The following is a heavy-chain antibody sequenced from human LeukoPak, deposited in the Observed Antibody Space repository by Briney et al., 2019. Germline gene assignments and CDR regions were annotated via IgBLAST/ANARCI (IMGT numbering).Heavy chain of an antibody. CDR3: ARESHPLYYMDV. V-gene: IGHV4-59*01. CDR2: IYYSGST. Sequence: SSETLSLTCTVSGGSISSYYWSWIRQPPGKGLEWIGYIYYSGSTNYNPSLKSRVTISVDTSKNQFSLKLSSVTAADTAVYYCARESHPLYYMDVWGKGTTVTVSS. CDR1: GGSISSYY. J-gene: IGHJ6*03.